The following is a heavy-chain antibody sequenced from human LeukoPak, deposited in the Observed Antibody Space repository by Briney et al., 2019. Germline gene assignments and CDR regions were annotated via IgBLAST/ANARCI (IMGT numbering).Heavy chain of an antibody. V-gene: IGHV3-21*01. CDR3: ASGSTLDY. CDR2: ISSSSSYI. CDR1: GFTFSSYS. Sequence: PGGSLRLSYAASGFTFSSYSMNWVRQAPGKGLEWVSSISSSSSYIYYADSVKGRFTISRDNSKNTLYLQMNSLKVEDTALYYCASGSTLDYWGLGTLVTVSS. D-gene: IGHD6-25*01. J-gene: IGHJ4*02.